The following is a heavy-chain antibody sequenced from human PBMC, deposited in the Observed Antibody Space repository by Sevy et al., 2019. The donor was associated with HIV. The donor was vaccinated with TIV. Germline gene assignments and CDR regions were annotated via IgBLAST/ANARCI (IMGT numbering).Heavy chain of an antibody. J-gene: IGHJ6*02. CDR1: GFTFSSYA. CDR3: AREGYSSSWSGMDV. V-gene: IGHV3-30-3*01. Sequence: GESLKISCVASGFTFSSYAMHWVRQAPGKGLEWVAVISYDGSNKYYADSVKGRFTISRDNSKNTLYLQMNSLRAEDTAVYYCAREGYSSSWSGMDVWGQGTTVTVSS. D-gene: IGHD6-13*01. CDR2: ISYDGSNK.